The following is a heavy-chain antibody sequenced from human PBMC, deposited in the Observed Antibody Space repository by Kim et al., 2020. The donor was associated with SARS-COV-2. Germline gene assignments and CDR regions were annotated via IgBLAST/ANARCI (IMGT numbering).Heavy chain of an antibody. CDR1: GYTFTSYG. Sequence: ASVKVSCKASGYTFTSYGISWVRQGPGQGLEWMGWISAYNGNTKYAQKLQGRVTMTTDTSTSTAYMELRSLRSDDTAVYYCARDSLPYSYYGSGGYMDVWGKGTTVTVSS. CDR3: ARDSLPYSYYGSGGYMDV. CDR2: ISAYNGNT. D-gene: IGHD3-10*01. V-gene: IGHV1-18*01. J-gene: IGHJ6*03.